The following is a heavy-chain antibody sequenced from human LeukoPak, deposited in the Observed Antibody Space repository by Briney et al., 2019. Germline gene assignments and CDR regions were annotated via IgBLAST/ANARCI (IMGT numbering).Heavy chain of an antibody. CDR1: GFTFSSYA. CDR2: ISGSGGST. V-gene: IGHV3-23*01. CDR3: ATDDYDSSGLTQGGYFDY. J-gene: IGHJ4*02. Sequence: PGGSLRLSCAASGFTFSSYAMSWVRQAPGKGLEWVSAISGSGGSTYYADSVKGRFTISRDNSKNTLYLQMNSLRAEDTAVYYCATDDYDSSGLTQGGYFDYWGQGTLVTASS. D-gene: IGHD3-22*01.